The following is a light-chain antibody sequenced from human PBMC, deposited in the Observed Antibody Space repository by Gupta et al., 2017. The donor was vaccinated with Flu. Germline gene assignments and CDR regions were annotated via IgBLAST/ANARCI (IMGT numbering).Light chain of an antibody. CDR3: QQSYTSPPS. V-gene: IGKV1-39*01. CDR2: SAS. J-gene: IGKJ2*03. Sequence: EIQMTQSPSYLSASLGDRVSITCRASQSISTYLNWYQQSPGKAPKLLIYSASSLQTGVPSRFSGSGSGTDFTLTVSSLHPEDFATYYCQQSYTSPPSFGQGTKLEIK. CDR1: QSISTY.